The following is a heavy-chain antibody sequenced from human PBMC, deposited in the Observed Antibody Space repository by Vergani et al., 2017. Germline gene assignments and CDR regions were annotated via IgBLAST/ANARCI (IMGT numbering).Heavy chain of an antibody. CDR1: GYVFTAFG. Sequence: QIHLVQSAGEMKNPGASVKVSCKASGYVFTAFGISWVRQAPGQGLEWMGWISPYSHITDYAEKFQGRVTMTTDTSTNTAYMELRSLRSDDTAVYYCARVGRYYYYMDVWGKGTTVTVSS. J-gene: IGHJ6*03. V-gene: IGHV1-18*01. CDR2: ISPYSHIT. CDR3: ARVGRYYYYMDV.